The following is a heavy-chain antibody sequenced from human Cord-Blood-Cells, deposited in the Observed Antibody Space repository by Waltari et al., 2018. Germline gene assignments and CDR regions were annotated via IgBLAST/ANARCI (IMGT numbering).Heavy chain of an antibody. CDR2: IYSVGST. Sequence: EVQLVESGGGLIQPGGSLCLSCAASGFTVSSNYMSWVRQAPGKGREWVSVIYSVGSTYDADSGKGRFTISRDNSKNTLYLQRNSLRAEDTAVYYCARLDSSSWSHFDYWGQGTLVTVSS. CDR3: ARLDSSSWSHFDY. D-gene: IGHD6-13*01. J-gene: IGHJ4*02. V-gene: IGHV3-53*01. CDR1: GFTVSSNY.